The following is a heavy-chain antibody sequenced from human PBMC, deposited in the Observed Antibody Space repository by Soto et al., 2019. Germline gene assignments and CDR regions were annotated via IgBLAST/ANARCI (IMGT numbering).Heavy chain of an antibody. V-gene: IGHV1-69*06. CDR2: IIPTFGTA. CDR3: ARSETAGHRGFDI. J-gene: IGHJ3*02. D-gene: IGHD6-19*01. Sequence: QVQLVQSGAEMREPGSSVKVSCKASGGTVSSSAINWLRQAPGQGPEWMGGIIPTFGTANYIEKFRGRVTITADTATSTAYMEVSSLTSEDTAMYFCARSETAGHRGFDIWGQGTKVTVSS. CDR1: GGTVSSSA.